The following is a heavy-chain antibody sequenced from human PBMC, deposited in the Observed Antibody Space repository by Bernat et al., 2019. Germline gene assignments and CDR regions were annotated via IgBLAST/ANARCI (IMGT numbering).Heavy chain of an antibody. CDR2: IRSRPSGGTT. J-gene: IGHJ5*02. CDR1: GCIFRNAW. V-gene: IGHV3-15*01. D-gene: IGHD3-3*01. CDR3: LKEDFDFWT. Sequence: EVHLVESGGGLVKPGESLRVSCAASGCIFRNAWMSWVRQAPGKGLEWVGRIRSRPSGGTTDYAAPVKCRFTISRDDSTNTLYLQMNNLKTEDTAMYYCLKEDFDFWTWGQGTLVTVS.